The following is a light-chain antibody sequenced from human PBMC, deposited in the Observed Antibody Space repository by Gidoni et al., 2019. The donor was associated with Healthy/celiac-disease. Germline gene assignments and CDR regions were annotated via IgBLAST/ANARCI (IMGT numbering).Light chain of an antibody. J-gene: IGKJ1*01. V-gene: IGKV1-9*01. CDR1: QGISSY. Sequence: DIQLTQSPSFPCASVGDRVTITSRASQGISSYLSWYHQKPGKAPMLLIYAASTLQSGVPSTFIGSGSATEFTLTIISLQPEDFATYYCQQLNSYLSWTFGQGTKVEIK. CDR2: AAS. CDR3: QQLNSYLSWT.